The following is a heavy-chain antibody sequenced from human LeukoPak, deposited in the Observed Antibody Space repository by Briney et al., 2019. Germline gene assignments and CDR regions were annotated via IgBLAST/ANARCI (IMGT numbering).Heavy chain of an antibody. CDR1: GXTFSAYS. Sequence: GGSLRLSCAASGXTFSAYSMNWVGQAPGTGLHFVSPTSSNSSYIDYADSMKGRFTISRDNAKNSLHLHMNSLRAEDTAVYFCARDRYYDSTGYNNHDALDVWGQGTMVTVSS. D-gene: IGHD3-22*01. V-gene: IGHV3-21*01. J-gene: IGHJ3*01. CDR3: ARDRYYDSTGYNNHDALDV. CDR2: TSSNSSYI.